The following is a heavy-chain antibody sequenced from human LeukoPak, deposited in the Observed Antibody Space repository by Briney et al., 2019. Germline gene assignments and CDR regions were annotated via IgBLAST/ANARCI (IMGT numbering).Heavy chain of an antibody. CDR3: ARDRGPPSDSSPGYFGMDV. V-gene: IGHV7-4-1*02. CDR1: GYTFTNYA. D-gene: IGHD3-10*01. CDR2: INTNTGNP. J-gene: IGHJ6*02. Sequence: ASVKVSCKASGYTFTNYAINWVRQAPGQGLEWMGWINTNTGNPTYAQGFTGRFVFSLDTSVSTAYLQISSLKAEDTAVYYCARDRGPPSDSSPGYFGMDVWGQGTTVTVSS.